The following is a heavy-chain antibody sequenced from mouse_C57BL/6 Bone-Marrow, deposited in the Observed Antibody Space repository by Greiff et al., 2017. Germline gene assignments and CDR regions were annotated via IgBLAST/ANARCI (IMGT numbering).Heavy chain of an antibody. J-gene: IGHJ1*03. CDR1: GFTFSDYY. V-gene: IGHV5-16*01. D-gene: IGHD1-1*01. CDR2: INYDGSST. CDR3: ARGAYFYWYFDV. Sequence: EANVVESEGGLVQPGSSMKLSCTASGFTFSDYYMACVRQVPEKGLEWVANINYDGSSTYYLDSLKSRFIISRDNAKNILYLQMSSLKSEDTATYYCARGAYFYWYFDVWGTGTTVTVSS.